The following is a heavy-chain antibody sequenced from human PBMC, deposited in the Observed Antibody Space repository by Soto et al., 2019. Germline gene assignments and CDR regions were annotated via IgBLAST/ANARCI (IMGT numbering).Heavy chain of an antibody. CDR1: GFTFSSYA. CDR2: ISSNGGST. Sequence: EVQLVESGGGLVQPGGSLRLSCAASGFTFSSYAMHWVRQAPGKGLEYVSAISSNGGSTYYANSVKGRFTISRDNSKNTLYLQMGSLRAEDMAVYYCARVRAYFDWSDMGYFDYWGQGTLVTVSS. J-gene: IGHJ4*02. D-gene: IGHD3-9*01. CDR3: ARVRAYFDWSDMGYFDY. V-gene: IGHV3-64*01.